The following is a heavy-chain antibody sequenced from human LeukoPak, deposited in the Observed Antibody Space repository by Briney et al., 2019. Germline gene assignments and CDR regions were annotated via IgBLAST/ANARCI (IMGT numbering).Heavy chain of an antibody. CDR3: ARDYYDSSGYYASGPLYYFDY. J-gene: IGHJ4*02. CDR2: INPNSGGT. V-gene: IGHV1-2*04. CDR1: GYTFTGYY. Sequence: ASVKVSCKASGYTFTGYYMHWVRQAPGQGLEWMGWINPNSGGTNYAQKFQGWVTMTRDTSISTAYMELSRLRSDDTAVYYCARDYYDSSGYYASGPLYYFDYWGEGTLVTVSS. D-gene: IGHD3-22*01.